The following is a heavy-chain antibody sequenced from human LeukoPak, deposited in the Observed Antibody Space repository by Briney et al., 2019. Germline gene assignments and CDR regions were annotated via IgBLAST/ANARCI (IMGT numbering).Heavy chain of an antibody. CDR1: GYSFTSYW. D-gene: IGHD6-19*01. J-gene: IGHJ4*02. Sequence: GESLTISCKGSGYSFTSYWIGWVRQMPGKGLEWMGIIYPGDSDTRYSPSFQGQVTISADKSISTAYLQWSSLKASDTAMYYCARRSGWYLRDYYFDYWGQGTLVTVSS. CDR3: ARRSGWYLRDYYFDY. V-gene: IGHV5-51*01. CDR2: IYPGDSDT.